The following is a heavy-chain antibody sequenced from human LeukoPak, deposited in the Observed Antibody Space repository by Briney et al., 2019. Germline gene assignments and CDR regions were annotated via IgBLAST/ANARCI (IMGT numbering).Heavy chain of an antibody. Sequence: GGSLRLSCAASGFTFSSYAVHWVRQAPGKGLEWVAVISYDGSNKYYADSVKGRFTISRDNSKNTLYLQMNSLRAEDTAVYYCARETDDFWSGYTYYFDYWGQGTLVTVSS. J-gene: IGHJ4*02. CDR2: ISYDGSNK. D-gene: IGHD3-3*01. V-gene: IGHV3-30-3*01. CDR1: GFTFSSYA. CDR3: ARETDDFWSGYTYYFDY.